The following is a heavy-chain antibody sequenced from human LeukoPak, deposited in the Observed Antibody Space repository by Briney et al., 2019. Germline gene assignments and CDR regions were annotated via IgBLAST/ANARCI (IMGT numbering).Heavy chain of an antibody. V-gene: IGHV3-23*01. CDR1: GFTFLTYA. Sequence: GGSLRLSCAASGFTFLTYAMNWVRQAPGKGLQWVSVIRDSGASTYYADSVKGRFTISRDNSKNTLYLQMNSLRAGDTAVYYCAKAGRSGWYPGWPFDIWGQGTMVTVSS. D-gene: IGHD6-19*01. CDR3: AKAGRSGWYPGWPFDI. J-gene: IGHJ3*02. CDR2: IRDSGAST.